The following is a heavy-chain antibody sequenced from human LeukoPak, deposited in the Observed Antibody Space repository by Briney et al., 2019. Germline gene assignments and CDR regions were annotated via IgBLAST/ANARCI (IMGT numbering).Heavy chain of an antibody. CDR3: ARDRVVRGRSPPCFDY. CDR2: INPNSGGT. V-gene: IGHV1-2*02. CDR1: GYTFTGYY. Sequence: ASVKVSCKASGYTFTGYYMRWVRQAPGQGLEWMGWINPNSGGTNYAQKFQGRVTMTRDTSISTAYMELSRLRSDDTAVYYCARDRVVRGRSPPCFDYWGQGTLVTVSS. D-gene: IGHD3-10*01. J-gene: IGHJ4*02.